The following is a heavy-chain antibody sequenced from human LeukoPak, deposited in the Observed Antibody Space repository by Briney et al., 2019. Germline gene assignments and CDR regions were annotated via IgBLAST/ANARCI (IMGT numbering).Heavy chain of an antibody. D-gene: IGHD1-1*01. CDR3: ARANGLTFDY. V-gene: IGHV3-21*01. J-gene: IGHJ4*02. CDR1: GFTFSSYS. CDR2: ISSSSSYI. Sequence: PGGSLRLSCAASGFTFSSYSMNWVRQAPGKGLEWVSSISSSSSYIYYADSVKGRFTISRDNARNSLYLQMNSLRAEDTAVYYCARANGLTFDYWGQGTLVTVSS.